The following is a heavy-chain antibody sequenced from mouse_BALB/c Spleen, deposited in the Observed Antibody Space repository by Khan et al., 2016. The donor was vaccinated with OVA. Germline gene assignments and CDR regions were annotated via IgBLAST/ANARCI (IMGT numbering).Heavy chain of an antibody. V-gene: IGHV2-2*02. Sequence: QVQLQQSGPGLVQPSQSLSITCTVSGFSLTNYSLHWVRQSPGKGLEWLGVIWSAGSTDYNAAFISRLTFRKDNSRSQVILKMNSLQPSDKAIYYCARRSYDSGRAALFASWGRETLVTVSA. CDR3: ARRSYDSGRAALFAS. CDR1: GFSLTNYS. CDR2: IWSAGST. D-gene: IGHD2-4*01. J-gene: IGHJ3*01.